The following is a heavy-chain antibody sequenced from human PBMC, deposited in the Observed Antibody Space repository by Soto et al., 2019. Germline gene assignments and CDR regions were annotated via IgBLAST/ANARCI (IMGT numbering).Heavy chain of an antibody. CDR3: ARRCSGGSCYFGLDP. CDR2: IYPGDSDT. D-gene: IGHD2-15*01. Sequence: VRQMPGKGLEWMGIIYPGDSDTRYSPSFQGQVTISADKSISTAYLQWSSLKASDTAMYYCARRCSGGSCYFGLDPWGQGTL. V-gene: IGHV5-51*01. J-gene: IGHJ5*02.